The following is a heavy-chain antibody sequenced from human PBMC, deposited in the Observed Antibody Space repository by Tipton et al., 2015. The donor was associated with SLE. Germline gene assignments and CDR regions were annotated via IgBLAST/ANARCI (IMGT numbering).Heavy chain of an antibody. D-gene: IGHD3-10*01. V-gene: IGHV5-51*01. CDR3: ARHGAAHYYGSGSYFDY. J-gene: IGHJ4*02. Sequence: QLVQSGAEVKKPGESLKISCKGSGYSFTNYWIGWVRQMPGKGLEWMGIIYPGDSDTRYSPSFQGQVTISADKSISTAYLQWSSLKASDTAMYYCARHGAAHYYGSGSYFDYWGQGTLVTVSS. CDR1: GYSFTNYW. CDR2: IYPGDSDT.